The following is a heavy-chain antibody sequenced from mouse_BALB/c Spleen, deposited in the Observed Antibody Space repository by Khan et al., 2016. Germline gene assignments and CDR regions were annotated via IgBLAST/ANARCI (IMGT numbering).Heavy chain of an antibody. Sequence: QVQLQQSGAELMKPGASVKISCKATGYTFSSYWIEWVKQRPGHGLEWIGEILPGSGSTNYNEKFRGKATLTADTSSNTAYMQLSSLTSEDSSVHYCARADRRGYFAYWGQGTTLTVSS. CDR1: GYTFSSYW. CDR2: ILPGSGST. V-gene: IGHV1-9*01. CDR3: ARADRRGYFAY. J-gene: IGHJ2*01.